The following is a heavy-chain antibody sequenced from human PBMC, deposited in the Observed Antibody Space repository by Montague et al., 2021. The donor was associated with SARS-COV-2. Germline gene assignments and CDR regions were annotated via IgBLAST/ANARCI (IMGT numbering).Heavy chain of an antibody. CDR1: GGSLSGYY. Sequence: ETLSLTCSLSGGSLSGYYWSWIRQSPGKGLEWIGYIYYSGSTSYNPSLKSRITISLDTSKNQFFLRLTSVTAADTAVYYCARCSGSSFYYFGMDVWGPGTTVSVSS. CDR2: IYYSGST. V-gene: IGHV4-59*01. D-gene: IGHD3-10*02. J-gene: IGHJ6*02. CDR3: ARCSGSSFYYFGMDV.